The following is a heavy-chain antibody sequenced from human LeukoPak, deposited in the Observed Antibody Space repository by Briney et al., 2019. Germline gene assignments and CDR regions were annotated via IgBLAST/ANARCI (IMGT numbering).Heavy chain of an antibody. CDR2: ISGSGGNT. CDR3: VKDRTVTIPYDRFDP. D-gene: IGHD4-17*01. Sequence: GGFLRLSCAASGFTFSSYAMSWVRQAPGKGLEWVSIISGSGGNTHYADSVKGRFTISRDNSKNTLYLQTNSLRAEDTAVYYCVKDRTVTIPYDRFDPWGQGTLVTVSS. J-gene: IGHJ5*02. CDR1: GFTFSSYA. V-gene: IGHV3-23*01.